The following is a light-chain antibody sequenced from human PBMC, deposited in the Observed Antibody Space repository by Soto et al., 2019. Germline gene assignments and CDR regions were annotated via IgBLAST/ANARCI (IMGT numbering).Light chain of an antibody. CDR2: AAS. V-gene: IGKV1-9*01. J-gene: IGKJ4*01. CDR3: QHFHSYPLT. Sequence: DIQLTQSPSFLSAPVGDRVTITCRASQAISSYLVWYQQKPGKAPKLLIYAASTLQSGGPSRFSGSGSGTEFTLTLSSLQPEDFATYYCQHFHSYPLTFGGGTKVEI. CDR1: QAISSY.